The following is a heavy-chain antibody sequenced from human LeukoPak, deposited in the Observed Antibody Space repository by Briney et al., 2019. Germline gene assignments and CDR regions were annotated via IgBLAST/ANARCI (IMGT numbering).Heavy chain of an antibody. J-gene: IGHJ3*02. CDR2: ISSSSYI. D-gene: IGHD3-3*01. CDR3: AREPSYYDFWSGYYGGVPGDAFDI. V-gene: IGHV3-21*01. CDR1: GFAFSSYS. Sequence: GGSLRLSCAASGFAFSSYSMNWVRQAPGKGLEWVSSISSSSYIYYADSVKGRFTISRDNAKNSLYLQMNSLRAEDTAVYYCAREPSYYDFWSGYYGGVPGDAFDIWGQGTMVTVSS.